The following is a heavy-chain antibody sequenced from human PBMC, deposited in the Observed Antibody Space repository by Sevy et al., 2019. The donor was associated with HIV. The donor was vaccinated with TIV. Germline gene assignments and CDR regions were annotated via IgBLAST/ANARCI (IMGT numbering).Heavy chain of an antibody. Sequence: GGSLRLSCAASGFTFSSYAMSWVRQAPGKGLEWVSAISGSGGGTYYADSVKGRFTISRDNSKNTLYLQMNSLRAEDTAVYYCAKMVVTAFYYYYYMDVWGKGTTVTVSS. V-gene: IGHV3-23*01. D-gene: IGHD2-21*02. CDR1: GFTFSSYA. CDR3: AKMVVTAFYYYYYMDV. CDR2: ISGSGGGT. J-gene: IGHJ6*03.